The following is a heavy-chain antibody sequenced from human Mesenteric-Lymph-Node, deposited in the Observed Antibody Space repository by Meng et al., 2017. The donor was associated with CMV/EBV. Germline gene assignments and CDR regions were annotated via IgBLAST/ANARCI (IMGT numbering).Heavy chain of an antibody. CDR3: AKDLVVRGVYYYSAMDA. V-gene: IGHV3-30*02. D-gene: IGHD3-22*01. Sequence: GESLKISCAASGFTFSSYGVHWVRQAPGKGLEWVAFIRYDASDTYYADSVKGRLTISRDNSKRTVYLQMNSLRAEDTAVYYCAKDLVVRGVYYYSAMDAWGQGTTVTVSS. CDR1: GFTFSSYG. CDR2: IRYDASDT. J-gene: IGHJ6*02.